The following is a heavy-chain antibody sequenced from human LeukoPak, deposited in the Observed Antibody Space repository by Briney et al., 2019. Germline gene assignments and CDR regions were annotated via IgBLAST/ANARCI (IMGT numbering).Heavy chain of an antibody. D-gene: IGHD5-18*01. J-gene: IGHJ4*02. Sequence: ASVKVSCKASGYTFTSHYMHWVRQAPGQGLEWMGRINPNSGGTNYAQKFQGRVTMTRDTSISTAYMELSRLRSDDTAVYYCARVVDAAMVIDYWGQGTLVTVSS. CDR3: ARVVDAAMVIDY. V-gene: IGHV1-2*06. CDR1: GYTFTSHY. CDR2: INPNSGGT.